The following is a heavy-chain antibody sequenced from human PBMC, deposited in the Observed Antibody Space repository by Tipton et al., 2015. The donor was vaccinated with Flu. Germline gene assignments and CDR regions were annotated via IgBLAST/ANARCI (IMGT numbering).Heavy chain of an antibody. CDR3: ARDLRGYSGYMGSDAFDM. V-gene: IGHV4-4*07. CDR2: ISASGST. J-gene: IGHJ3*02. D-gene: IGHD5-12*01. Sequence: TLSLTCTVSGGSISTYFWSWIRPPAGKGLEWIGRISASGSTVYNSSLESRVNLSRDTSKNHFTLRLGSVTAADTALYYCARDLRGYSGYMGSDAFDMWGQGSMVTVSS. CDR1: GGSISTYF.